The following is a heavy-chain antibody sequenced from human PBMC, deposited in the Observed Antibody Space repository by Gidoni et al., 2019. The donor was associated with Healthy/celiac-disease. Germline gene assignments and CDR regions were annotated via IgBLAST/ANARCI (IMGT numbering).Heavy chain of an antibody. CDR1: GCSFSSSTSY. D-gene: IGHD2-2*01. CDR2: IYYGGNT. CDR3: ARQFHLGYCSSNSCYDYYYGMDV. V-gene: IGHV4-39*01. J-gene: IGHJ6*02. Sequence: QLQLQESGPGLAKPSETMSLASTASGCSFSSSTSYWALVRQPPGKGLEWIGSIYYGGNTYYNQTLKSRVTIAVDTSKNKFVLKLSSMTSAYTAVYYCARQFHLGYCSSNSCYDYYYGMDVWGQGTTVNVSS.